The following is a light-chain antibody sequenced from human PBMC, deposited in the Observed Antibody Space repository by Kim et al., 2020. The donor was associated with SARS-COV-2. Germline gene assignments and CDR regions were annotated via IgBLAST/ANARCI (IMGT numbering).Light chain of an antibody. CDR3: QSYDSSNYVV. J-gene: IGLJ2*01. CDR2: EDN. Sequence: NFMLTQPHSVSESPGKTVTISCTRSSGSIASNYVQWYQQRPGSAPTTVIYEDNQRPSGVPDRFSGSIDSSSNSASLTISGLKTEDEADHYCQSYDSSNYVVFGGGTQLTVL. V-gene: IGLV6-57*03. CDR1: SGSIASNY.